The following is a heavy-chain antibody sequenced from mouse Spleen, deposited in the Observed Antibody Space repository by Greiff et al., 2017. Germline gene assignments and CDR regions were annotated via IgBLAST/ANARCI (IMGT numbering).Heavy chain of an antibody. CDR3: AREGGDDFDY. V-gene: IGHV1-64*01. Sequence: QVQLKQPGAELVKPGASVKLSCKASGYTFTSYWMHWVKQRPGQGLEWIGMIHPNSGSTNYNEKFKSKATLTVDKSSSTAYMQLSSLTSEDSAVYYCAREGGDDFDYWGQGTTLTVSS. J-gene: IGHJ2*01. CDR1: GYTFTSYW. D-gene: IGHD3-3*01. CDR2: IHPNSGST.